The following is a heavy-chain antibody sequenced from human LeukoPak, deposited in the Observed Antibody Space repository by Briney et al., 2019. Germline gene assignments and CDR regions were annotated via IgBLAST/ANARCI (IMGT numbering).Heavy chain of an antibody. D-gene: IGHD3-22*01. CDR3: ASIEYYYESSGYCYPQDY. V-gene: IGHV3-74*01. CDR1: GFTFSSYW. CDR2: INSDGSST. J-gene: IGHJ4*02. Sequence: GGSLRLSCAASGFTFSSYWMHWVRQAPGKGLVWVSRINSDGSSTSYADSVKGRFTISRDNAKNTLYLQMNSLRAEDTAVYYCASIEYYYESSGYCYPQDYWGQGTMV.